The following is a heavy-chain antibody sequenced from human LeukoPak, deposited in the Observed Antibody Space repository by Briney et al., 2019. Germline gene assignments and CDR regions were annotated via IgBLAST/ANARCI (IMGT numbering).Heavy chain of an antibody. Sequence: PGGSLRLSCAASGFTFSDYWMHWVRQAPGKGLEWVANIKQDGSEKYYVDSVKGRFTISRDNAENSLFLQMNSLRAEDTAVYYCARRYFDYWGQGTLVAVSS. CDR1: GFTFSDYW. CDR2: IKQDGSEK. CDR3: ARRYFDY. J-gene: IGHJ4*02. V-gene: IGHV3-7*03.